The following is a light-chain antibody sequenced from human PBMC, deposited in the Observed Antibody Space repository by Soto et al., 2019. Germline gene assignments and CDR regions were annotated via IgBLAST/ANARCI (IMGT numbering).Light chain of an antibody. CDR3: SSYTTRRTPLYV. CDR2: EVS. V-gene: IGLV2-14*01. CDR1: SSDVGSYNY. Sequence: QSALTQPASVSGSPGQSITISCTGTSSDVGSYNYVSWYQQHPGKAPKLMIYEVSNRPSGVSNRFSGSKSGNTASLTISGLQAEDEDDYYCSSYTTRRTPLYVFGRATKVTVX. J-gene: IGLJ1*01.